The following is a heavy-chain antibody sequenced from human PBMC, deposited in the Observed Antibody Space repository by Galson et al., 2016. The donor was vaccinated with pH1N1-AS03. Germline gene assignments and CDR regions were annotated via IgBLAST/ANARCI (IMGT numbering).Heavy chain of an antibody. CDR2: VIPIFGTT. Sequence: SVKVSCKASGGTFSSYAFSWVRQAPGQGLEWMGGVIPIFGTTNYAQKFQGRVTITADKSTSTAYMELRSLRADDTAVYYCARELVPTTYYGMDVWGQGTTVTVSS. D-gene: IGHD4/OR15-4a*01. J-gene: IGHJ6*02. CDR1: GGTFSSYA. CDR3: ARELVPTTYYGMDV. V-gene: IGHV1-69*06.